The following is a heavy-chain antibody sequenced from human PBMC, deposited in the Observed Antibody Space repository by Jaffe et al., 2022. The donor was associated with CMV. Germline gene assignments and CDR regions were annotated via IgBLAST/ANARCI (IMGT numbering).Heavy chain of an antibody. CDR2: ISSSGSTI. CDR1: GFTFSSYE. J-gene: IGHJ4*02. V-gene: IGHV3-48*03. CDR3: ARGGLYGGNSFDY. Sequence: EVQLVESGGGLVQPGGSLRLSCAASGFTFSSYEMNWVRQAPGKGLEWVSYISSSGSTIYYADSVKGRFTISRDNAKNSLYLQMNSLRAEDTAVYYCARGGLYGGNSFDYWGQGTLVTVSS. D-gene: IGHD2-15*01.